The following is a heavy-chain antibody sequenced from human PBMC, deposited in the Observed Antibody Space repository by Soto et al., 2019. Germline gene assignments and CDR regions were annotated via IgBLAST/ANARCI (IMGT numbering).Heavy chain of an antibody. J-gene: IGHJ3*02. Sequence: GGSLRLSCTASGFTFGDYAMSWVRQAPGKGLEWVGFIRSKAYGGTTEYAASVKGRFTISRDDSKSIAYLQMNSLKTEDTAVYYCTRVGSTGVDAFDIWGQGTMVTVSS. CDR2: IRSKAYGGTT. V-gene: IGHV3-49*04. CDR1: GFTFGDYA. D-gene: IGHD2-8*02. CDR3: TRVGSTGVDAFDI.